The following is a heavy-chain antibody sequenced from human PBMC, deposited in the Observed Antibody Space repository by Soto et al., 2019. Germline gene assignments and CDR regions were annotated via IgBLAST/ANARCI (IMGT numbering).Heavy chain of an antibody. D-gene: IGHD7-27*01. V-gene: IGHV5-51*01. CDR3: ARQTATTTGGIDC. CDR1: GYSFTTSW. Sequence: GESLKISCEGSGYSFTTSWIGWVRQMPGKGLEWMGIIYPGDSDTKYSPSFQGQVTISADRSITTAYLQWSSLKASDTAMYYCARQTATTTGGIDCWGQGTLVTVSS. CDR2: IYPGDSDT. J-gene: IGHJ4*02.